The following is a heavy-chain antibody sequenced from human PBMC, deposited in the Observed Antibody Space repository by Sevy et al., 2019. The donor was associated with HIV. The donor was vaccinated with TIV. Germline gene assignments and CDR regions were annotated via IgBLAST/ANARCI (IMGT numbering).Heavy chain of an antibody. CDR1: GFTFSSFA. Sequence: GGSLRLSCAASGFTFSSFAMGWVRQAPGKGLDWISVISGTGDHTYYADSVKGRFTISRDNSKNMLFLQMNSLRAEDTAIFSSAKKMGGGSGMAFLVDYWGQGTLVTVSS. V-gene: IGHV3-23*01. J-gene: IGHJ4*02. CDR2: ISGTGDHT. CDR3: AKKMGGGSGMAFLVDY. D-gene: IGHD5-18*01.